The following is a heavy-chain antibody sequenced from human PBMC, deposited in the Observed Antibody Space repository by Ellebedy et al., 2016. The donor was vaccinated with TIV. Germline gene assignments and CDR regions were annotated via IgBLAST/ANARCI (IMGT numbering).Heavy chain of an antibody. J-gene: IGHJ4*02. D-gene: IGHD4-11*01. CDR3: ARALDYTADFDY. CDR1: GASVSSGC. V-gene: IGHV4-59*02. Sequence: GSLRLXCTVSGASVSSGCWSWIRQPPGKGLQWIGYIYDSGSTNYNPSLKSRVTISVDTSKNHFSLMMRSMTAADTAVYYCARALDYTADFDYWGQGTLVTVSS. CDR2: IYDSGST.